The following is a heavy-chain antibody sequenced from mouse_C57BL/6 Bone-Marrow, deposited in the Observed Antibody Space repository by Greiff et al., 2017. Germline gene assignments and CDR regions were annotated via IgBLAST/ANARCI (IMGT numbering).Heavy chain of an antibody. D-gene: IGHD2-1*01. CDR1: GYTFTSYW. J-gene: IGHJ3*01. CDR3: ARYGTAWFAY. V-gene: IGHV1-61*01. CDR2: IYPSDSET. Sequence: QVQLQQPGAELVRPGSSVKLSCKASGYTFTSYWMDWVKQRPGQGLEWIGNIYPSDSETHYNQKFKDKATLTVEQSSSTAYMQLSSLTSEDSAVYYCARYGTAWFAYWGQGTLVTVSA.